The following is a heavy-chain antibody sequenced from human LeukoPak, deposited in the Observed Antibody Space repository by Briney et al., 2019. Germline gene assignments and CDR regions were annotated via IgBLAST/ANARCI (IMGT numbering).Heavy chain of an antibody. Sequence: ASVKVSCKASGYTFTSYDINWVRQATGQGLEWMGWMNPNSGNTGYAQKFQGRVTMTRNTSISTAYMELSSLRSEGTAVYYCARGGSLRRTVTTLGYWGQGTLVTVSS. CDR1: GYTFTSYD. D-gene: IGHD4-17*01. V-gene: IGHV1-8*01. J-gene: IGHJ4*02. CDR2: MNPNSGNT. CDR3: ARGGSLRRTVTTLGY.